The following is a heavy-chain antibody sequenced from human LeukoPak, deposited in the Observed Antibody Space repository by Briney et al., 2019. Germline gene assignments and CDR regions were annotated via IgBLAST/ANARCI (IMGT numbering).Heavy chain of an antibody. V-gene: IGHV4-39*07. D-gene: IGHD3-22*01. J-gene: IGHJ4*02. CDR2: IYYSGST. Sequence: SETLSLTCTVSGGSISSSSYYWGWIRQPPGKGLEWIGSIYYSGSTNYNPSLKSRVTISVDTSKNQFSLKLSSVTAADTAVYYCARSSYYYDSSGHFDYWGQGTLVTVSS. CDR3: ARSSYYYDSSGHFDY. CDR1: GGSISSSSYY.